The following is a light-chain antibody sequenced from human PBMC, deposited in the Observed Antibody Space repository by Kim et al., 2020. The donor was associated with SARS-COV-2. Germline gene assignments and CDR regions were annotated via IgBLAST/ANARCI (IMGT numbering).Light chain of an antibody. CDR2: KTS. CDR3: QQYNSDSPT. CDR1: QSISAW. V-gene: IGKV1-5*03. Sequence: DIQMTQSPFTLSASVGDRVTITCRASQSISAWLAWYQQKPGKAPKLLMYKTSRLESGVPLRFSGSGSGTEFTLTISSLQPDDFATYYCQQYNSDSPTFGPGTKVDIK. J-gene: IGKJ3*01.